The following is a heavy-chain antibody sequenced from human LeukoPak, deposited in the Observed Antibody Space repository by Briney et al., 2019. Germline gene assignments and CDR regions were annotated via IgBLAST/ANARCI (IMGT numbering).Heavy chain of an antibody. J-gene: IGHJ4*02. D-gene: IGHD2-15*01. CDR2: IIPIIGIA. CDR3: AKYASGWELRREYYFDY. V-gene: IGHV1-69*04. Sequence: GASVKVSCKASGGTFTSYGVTWVRQAPGQGLEWMGRIIPIIGIANYAQKFQGRVTITADKSASTAYMELSGLRSEDTAVYYCAKYASGWELRREYYFDYWGQGTLVTVSS. CDR1: GGTFTSYG.